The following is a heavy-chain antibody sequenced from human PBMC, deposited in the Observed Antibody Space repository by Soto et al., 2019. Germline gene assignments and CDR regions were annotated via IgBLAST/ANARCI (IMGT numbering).Heavy chain of an antibody. D-gene: IGHD2-15*01. CDR2: IYYSGST. CDR1: GGSISSGGYY. V-gene: IGHV4-31*03. J-gene: IGHJ6*02. CDR3: ARDQAASLDYYYGMDV. Sequence: SATLSLTCTVSGGSISSGGYYWSWIRQHPGKGLEWIGYIYYSGSTYYNPSLKSRVTISVDTSKNQFSLKLSSVTAADTAVYYCARDQAASLDYYYGMDVWGQGTTVT.